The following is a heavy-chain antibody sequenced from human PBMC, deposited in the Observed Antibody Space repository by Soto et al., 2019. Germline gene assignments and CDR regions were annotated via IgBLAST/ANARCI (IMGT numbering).Heavy chain of an antibody. CDR1: GFTFSSYA. D-gene: IGHD5-12*01. Sequence: EVQLLESGGGLVQPGGSLRLSCAASGFTFSSYAMSWVRQAPGKGLEWVAAISGSGGSTYYADSVKGRFTISRDNSKNTLYLQMNSLRAEDTAVYYCAKLDAFGYSGYEDYWGQGTLVTVSS. CDR2: ISGSGGST. CDR3: AKLDAFGYSGYEDY. V-gene: IGHV3-23*01. J-gene: IGHJ4*02.